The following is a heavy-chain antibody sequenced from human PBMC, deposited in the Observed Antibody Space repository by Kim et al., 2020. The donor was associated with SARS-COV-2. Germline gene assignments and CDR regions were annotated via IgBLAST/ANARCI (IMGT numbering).Heavy chain of an antibody. CDR3: AKEEGSGYSSGWTYYYYGIDV. Sequence: GGSLRLSCAASGFTFSSYGMHWVRQAPGKGLEWVAVISYDGSSKYYADSVKGRFTISRDNSKNTLYLQMNSLRAEDTAVYYCAKEEGSGYSSGWTYYYYGIDVWGQGTTFTVSS. CDR2: ISYDGSSK. V-gene: IGHV3-30*18. J-gene: IGHJ6*02. CDR1: GFTFSSYG. D-gene: IGHD6-19*01.